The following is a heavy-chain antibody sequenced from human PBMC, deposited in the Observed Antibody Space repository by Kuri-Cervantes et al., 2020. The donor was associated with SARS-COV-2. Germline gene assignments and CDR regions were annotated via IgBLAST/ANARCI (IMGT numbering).Heavy chain of an antibody. CDR2: IWYDGSKK. V-gene: IGHV3-33*01. CDR1: GFTFSSYG. J-gene: IGHJ6*02. Sequence: GGSLRLSCAASGFTFSSYGMHWVRQAPGKGLEWAALIWYDGSKKYYADSAKGRFTISRDNSKNTLYLQMNSLRDEDTAVYYCARDDNSLDFWSGYGYYYGMDVWGQGTTVTVSS. CDR3: ARDDNSLDFWSGYGYYYGMDV. D-gene: IGHD3-3*01.